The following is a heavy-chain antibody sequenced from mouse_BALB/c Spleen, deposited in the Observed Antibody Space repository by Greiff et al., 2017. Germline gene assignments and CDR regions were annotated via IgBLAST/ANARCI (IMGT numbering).Heavy chain of an antibody. Sequence: EVQVVESGGGLVQPGGSLRLSCATSGFTFTDYYMSWVRQPPGKALEWLGFIRNKANGYTTEYSASVKGRFTISRDNSQSILYLQMNTLRAEDSATYYCARDIGYAMDYWGQGTSVTVSS. J-gene: IGHJ4*01. CDR3: ARDIGYAMDY. CDR2: IRNKANGYTT. CDR1: GFTFTDYY. V-gene: IGHV7-3*02.